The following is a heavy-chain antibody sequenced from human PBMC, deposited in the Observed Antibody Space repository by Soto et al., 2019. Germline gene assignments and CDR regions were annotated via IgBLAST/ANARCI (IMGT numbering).Heavy chain of an antibody. CDR2: IYYSGST. Sequence: PSETLSLTCTVSGGSISSGGYYWSWIRQHPGKGLEWIGYIYYSGSTYYNPSLKSRVTISVDTSKNQFSLKLSSVTAADTAVYYCARSIGPRGDSFDYWGQGTLVTVS. CDR1: GGSISSGGYY. V-gene: IGHV4-31*02. D-gene: IGHD2-15*01. CDR3: ARSIGPRGDSFDY. J-gene: IGHJ4*02.